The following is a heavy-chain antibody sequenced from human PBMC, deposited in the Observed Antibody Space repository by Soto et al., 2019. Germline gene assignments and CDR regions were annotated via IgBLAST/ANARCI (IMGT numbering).Heavy chain of an antibody. V-gene: IGHV1-69*13. D-gene: IGHD3-22*01. CDR2: IIPIFGTA. Sequence: ASVKVSCKASGGTFSSYAISWVRQAPGQGLEWMGGIIPIFGTANYAQKFQGRVTITADESTSTAYMELSSLRSEDTAVYYCASPAFSGYDSWWFDPWGQGTLVTVPS. J-gene: IGHJ5*02. CDR3: ASPAFSGYDSWWFDP. CDR1: GGTFSSYA.